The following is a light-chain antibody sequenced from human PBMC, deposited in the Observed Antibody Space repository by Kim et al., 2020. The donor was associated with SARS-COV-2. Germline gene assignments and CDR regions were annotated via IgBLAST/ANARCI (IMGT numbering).Light chain of an antibody. Sequence: QSVLTQPPSASGTPGQRVTISCSGSSSNIGVNSVSWFQQLPGTAPKLLIYGNSQRPSGVPDRFSASKSGTSASLAVSGLRSDDEADFYCAAWDDSLSAWVFGGGTQLTVL. J-gene: IGLJ3*02. CDR3: AAWDDSLSAWV. CDR1: SSNIGVNS. V-gene: IGLV1-47*01. CDR2: GNS.